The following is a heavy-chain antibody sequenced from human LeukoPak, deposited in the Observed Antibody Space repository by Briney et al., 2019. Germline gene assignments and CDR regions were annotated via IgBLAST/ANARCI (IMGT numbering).Heavy chain of an antibody. CDR2: IYTSGST. Sequence: PSETLSLTCTVSGGSISSYYWGWIRQPAGKGLEWIGRIYTSGSTNYNPSLKSRVTISVDTSKNQFSLKLSSVTAADTAVYYCARGLSSPRFDYWGQGTLVTVSS. CDR3: ARGLSSPRFDY. V-gene: IGHV4-4*07. D-gene: IGHD6-13*01. CDR1: GGSISSYY. J-gene: IGHJ4*02.